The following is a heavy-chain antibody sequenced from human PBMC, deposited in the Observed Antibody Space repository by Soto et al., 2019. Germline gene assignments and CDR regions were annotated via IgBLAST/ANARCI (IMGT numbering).Heavy chain of an antibody. V-gene: IGHV3-9*01. D-gene: IGHD3-22*01. J-gene: IGHJ3*02. CDR3: VRDQLYYYDIFGRPLNGFDI. CDR1: GFTFDGYA. Sequence: GGSLRLSCAASGFTFDGYALHWVRQVPGKGLEWVSGISWNTVSIAYSDSVRGRFVISRDNAKNTLYLEMNSLRVEDTALYYCVRDQLYYYDIFGRPLNGFDIWGQGTMVTVSS. CDR2: ISWNTVSI.